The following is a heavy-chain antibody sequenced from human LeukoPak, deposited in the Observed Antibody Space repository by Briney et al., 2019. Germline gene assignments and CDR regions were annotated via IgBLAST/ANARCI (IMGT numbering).Heavy chain of an antibody. Sequence: PGGSLRLSCAASGFTFSSYEMNWVRQAPGKGLEWVSYISSSGSTIYYADSVKGRFTISRDNAKNSLYLQMNSLRAEDTAVYYCARADDSSGYYVFDYWGQGTLVTVSS. CDR1: GFTFSSYE. CDR3: ARADDSSGYYVFDY. CDR2: ISSSGSTI. J-gene: IGHJ4*02. D-gene: IGHD3-22*01. V-gene: IGHV3-48*03.